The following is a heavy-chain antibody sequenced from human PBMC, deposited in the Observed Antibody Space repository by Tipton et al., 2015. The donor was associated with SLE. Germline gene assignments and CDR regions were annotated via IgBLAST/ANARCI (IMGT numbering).Heavy chain of an antibody. CDR2: IYYSGST. J-gene: IGHJ6*02. CDR3: ARKEGFSGSSSGHYYGMDV. D-gene: IGHD1-26*01. V-gene: IGHV4-59*07. Sequence: TLSLTCTVSGGSISSYYWSWIRQPPGKGLEWIGYIYYSGSTNYNPSLKSRVTISVDTSKNQFSLKLSSVTAADTAVYYCARKEGFSGSSSGHYYGMDVWGQGTTVTVSS. CDR1: GGSISSYY.